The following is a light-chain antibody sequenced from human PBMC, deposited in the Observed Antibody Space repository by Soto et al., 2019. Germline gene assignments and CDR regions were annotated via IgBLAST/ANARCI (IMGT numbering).Light chain of an antibody. J-gene: IGKJ2*01. Sequence: EIVLTQSPGTLSLSPGERATLSCRASQSVSSGYLAWYRQKPGQAPRLLIYGASSRATGIPDRFSGSGSGTDFTLTISRLEPEDLAVFYCQQYGNSPFTFGQGTKLEIK. CDR1: QSVSSGY. CDR3: QQYGNSPFT. CDR2: GAS. V-gene: IGKV3-20*01.